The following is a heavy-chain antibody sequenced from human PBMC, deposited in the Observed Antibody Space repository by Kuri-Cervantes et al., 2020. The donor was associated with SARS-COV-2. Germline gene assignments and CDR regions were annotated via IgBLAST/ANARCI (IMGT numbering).Heavy chain of an antibody. CDR3: ARIERVYCGGDCYRRDDY. J-gene: IGHJ4*02. CDR2: IIPIFGTA. Sequence: SVKVSCKASGGTFSSYTISWVRQAPGQGLEWMGGIIPIFGTANYAQKFQGRVTITADKSTSTAYMELSSLRSEDTAVYYCARIERVYCGGDCYRRDDYWGQGTLVTVSS. CDR1: GGTFSSYT. V-gene: IGHV1-69*06. D-gene: IGHD2-21*01.